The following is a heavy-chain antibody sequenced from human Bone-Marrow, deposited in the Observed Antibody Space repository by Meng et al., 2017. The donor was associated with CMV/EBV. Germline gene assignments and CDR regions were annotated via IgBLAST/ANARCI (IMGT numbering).Heavy chain of an antibody. J-gene: IGHJ4*02. CDR3: ASGGRGTYYDFWSGYSYFDH. D-gene: IGHD3-3*01. CDR2: ISAYNGNT. V-gene: IGHV1-18*01. CDR1: GYTFTSYA. Sequence: ASVKVSCKASGYTFTSYAMNWVRQAPGQGLEWMGWISAYNGNTNYAQKLQGRVTMTTDTSTSTAYMELRSLRSDDTAVYYCASGGRGTYYDFWSGYSYFDHWGQGTLVTVSS.